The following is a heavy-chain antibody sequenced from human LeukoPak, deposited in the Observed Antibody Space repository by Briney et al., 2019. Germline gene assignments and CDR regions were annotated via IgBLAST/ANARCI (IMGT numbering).Heavy chain of an antibody. J-gene: IGHJ4*02. V-gene: IGHV3-23*01. CDR2: ISRSGVHT. CDR3: AKGPPNNSQGYLDY. Sequence: PGGSLRLSCTASGFTFSNYAMTWVRQAPGKGLEWVSAISRSGVHTYYADSVKGRLTISRDNSKNTLYLQMNSLRAEDTAVYSCAKGPPNNSQGYLDYWGQGTLVTVSS. D-gene: IGHD1-14*01. CDR1: GFTFSNYA.